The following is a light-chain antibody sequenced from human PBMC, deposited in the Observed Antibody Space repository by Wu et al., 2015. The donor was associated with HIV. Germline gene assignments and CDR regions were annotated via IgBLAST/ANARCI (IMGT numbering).Light chain of an antibody. CDR3: QQYGSSPRT. Sequence: EIVMTQSPATLSVSPGERATLSCRASQSVSNNVAWYQQKPGQAPRFLIYGASSRATGIPDRFSGSGSGTDFTLTISRLEPEDFAVYYCQQYGSSPRTFGQGTKVEIK. V-gene: IGKV3-20*01. CDR1: QSVSNN. J-gene: IGKJ1*01. CDR2: GAS.